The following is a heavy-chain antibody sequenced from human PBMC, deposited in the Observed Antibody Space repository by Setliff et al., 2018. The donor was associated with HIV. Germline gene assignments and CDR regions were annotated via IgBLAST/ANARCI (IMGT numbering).Heavy chain of an antibody. Sequence: GGSLRLSCVASGFSFEDYAMHWVRRGPGKGLEWVSGISWNSGSIGYADSVKGRFTISRDNAKNTLYMQMNSLRAEDTAVYYCARPYTVWVYGMDVWGQGTTVTVSS. J-gene: IGHJ6*02. D-gene: IGHD2-8*01. CDR3: ARPYTVWVYGMDV. CDR2: ISWNSGSI. V-gene: IGHV3-9*01. CDR1: GFSFEDYA.